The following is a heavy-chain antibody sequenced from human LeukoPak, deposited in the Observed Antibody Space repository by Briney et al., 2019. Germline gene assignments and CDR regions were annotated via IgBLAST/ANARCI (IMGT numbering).Heavy chain of an antibody. J-gene: IGHJ1*01. D-gene: IGHD2/OR15-2a*01. CDR1: GYSLSSGAY. Sequence: SETLSLTCAVSGYSLSSGAYWGWIRQPPGKGLEWIGSIHHNGATYYKPSLKRRVTISVDTSKNQFSLRLSSLTAADTAVYYCAREREYGYYQYWGQGILVTVSS. CDR2: IHHNGAT. V-gene: IGHV4-38-2*01. CDR3: AREREYGYYQY.